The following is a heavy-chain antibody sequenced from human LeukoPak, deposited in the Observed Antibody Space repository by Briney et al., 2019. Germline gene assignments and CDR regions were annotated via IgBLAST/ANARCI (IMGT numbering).Heavy chain of an antibody. Sequence: SETLSLTCTVSGDSMSSDYWSWIRQPPGKGLEWIGYIYYSTGTTDYNPSLKSRVTISIDTSEKQFSLKLISVTAADTAVYYCARWGFVDYVKWYFDLWGPGTLVTVSS. V-gene: IGHV4-59*01. D-gene: IGHD4-17*01. J-gene: IGHJ2*01. CDR2: IYYSTGTT. CDR1: GDSMSSDY. CDR3: ARWGFVDYVKWYFDL.